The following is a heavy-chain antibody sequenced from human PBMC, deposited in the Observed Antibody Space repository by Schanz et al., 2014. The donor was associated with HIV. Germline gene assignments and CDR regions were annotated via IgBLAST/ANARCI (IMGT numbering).Heavy chain of an antibody. D-gene: IGHD6-19*01. Sequence: QVQLVESGGGVVQPGRSLRLSCAASGFTFDSYGIHWVRQAPGKGLEWVAVISYDGSNKKYADSVKGRFTISRDNSKNTLYLQMNSLGAEDTAVYYCAKVAIHSSGWLPFDYWGQGTLVTVSS. J-gene: IGHJ4*02. V-gene: IGHV3-30*18. CDR1: GFTFDSYG. CDR2: ISYDGSNK. CDR3: AKVAIHSSGWLPFDY.